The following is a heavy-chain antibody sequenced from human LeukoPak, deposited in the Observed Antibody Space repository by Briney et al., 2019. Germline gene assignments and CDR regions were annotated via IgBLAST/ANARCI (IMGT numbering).Heavy chain of an antibody. V-gene: IGHV3-74*01. CDR1: GFTFSSYW. D-gene: IGHD2-21*01. J-gene: IGHJ4*02. CDR3: ARERRTYCGGDCYYFDY. CDR2: INSDGSST. Sequence: PGGSLRLSCAASGFTFSSYWMHWVRQAPGKGLVWVSRINSDGSSTSYADSVKGRFTISRDNAKNTLYLQMNSLRAEDTAVYYCARERRTYCGGDCYYFDYWGQGTLVTVSS.